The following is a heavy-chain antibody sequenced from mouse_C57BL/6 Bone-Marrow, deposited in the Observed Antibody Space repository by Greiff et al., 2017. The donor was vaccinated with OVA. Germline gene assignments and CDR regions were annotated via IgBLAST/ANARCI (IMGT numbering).Heavy chain of an antibody. V-gene: IGHV1-11*01. CDR1: GYTFTDPI. J-gene: IGHJ4*01. Sequence: QVQLKESGAELASPGASVTLSCKASGYTFTDPIMNWVKKRPGQGLEWIGRIYPVSGATNYNQKFMGKATFSVDRSSSTVYMVLNSLTSEDPAVYYCGRSDYSYYYAMDDWGQGTSVTVSS. CDR2: IYPVSGAT. CDR3: GRSDYSYYYAMDD. D-gene: IGHD2-4*01.